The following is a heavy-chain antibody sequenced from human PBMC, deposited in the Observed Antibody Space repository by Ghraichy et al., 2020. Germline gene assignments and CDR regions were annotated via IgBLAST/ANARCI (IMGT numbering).Heavy chain of an antibody. CDR2: IHYSGST. D-gene: IGHD6-19*01. CDR1: GGSISSSSYH. J-gene: IGHJ3*02. V-gene: IGHV4-39*07. Sequence: SETLSLTCTVSGGSISSSSYHWGWIRQSPGRGLEWLGSIHYSGSTYYNPSLKSRVTISVDMSKNELSLKLSSVTAADTALYYCVRPAVTHGYRVFDIWGQGTMVTVSP. CDR3: VRPAVTHGYRVFDI.